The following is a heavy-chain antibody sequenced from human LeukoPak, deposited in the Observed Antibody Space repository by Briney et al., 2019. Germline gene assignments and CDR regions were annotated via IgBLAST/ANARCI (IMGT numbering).Heavy chain of an antibody. CDR1: GGSFSTYY. CDR3: ARENSYYASSAYYYGSGYFGY. Sequence: SETLSLTCTVSGGSFSTYYWSRIRQPPGKGLEWIGYIYYSVTTNYNPSLRSRVTISVDTSKKQFSLRLSSVTSADTALYYCARENSYYASSAYYYGSGYFGYWGQGPLVTVSS. V-gene: IGHV4-59*01. CDR2: IYYSVTT. J-gene: IGHJ4*02. D-gene: IGHD3-22*01.